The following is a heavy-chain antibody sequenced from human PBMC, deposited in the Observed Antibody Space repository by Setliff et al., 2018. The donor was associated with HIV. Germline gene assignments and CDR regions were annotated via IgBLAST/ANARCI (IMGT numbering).Heavy chain of an antibody. CDR3: ATLTAEGDGYDSGWSTLYFDF. CDR1: GYTLTELS. V-gene: IGHV1-24*01. CDR2: FDPEDGET. D-gene: IGHD6-19*01. Sequence: GASVKVSCKVSGYTLTELSMHWVRQAPGKGLEWMGGFDPEDGETVYPQIFQGRVTMTEDTSTDTAYMELSGLTYEDTAIYYCATLTAEGDGYDSGWSTLYFDFWGQGTLVTSPQ. J-gene: IGHJ4*02.